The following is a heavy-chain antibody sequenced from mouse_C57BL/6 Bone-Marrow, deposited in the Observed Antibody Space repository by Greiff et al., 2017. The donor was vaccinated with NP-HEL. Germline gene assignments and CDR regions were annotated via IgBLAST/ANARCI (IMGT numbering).Heavy chain of an antibody. Sequence: VMLVESGAELARPGASVKMSCKASGYTFTSYTMHWVKQRPGQGLEWIGYINPSSGYTKYNQKFKDKATLTADKSSSTAYMQLSSLTSEDSAVYYCARDYYGTPYYYAMDYWGQGTSVTVSS. CDR2: INPSSGYT. CDR3: ARDYYGTPYYYAMDY. V-gene: IGHV1-4*01. J-gene: IGHJ4*01. CDR1: GYTFTSYT. D-gene: IGHD1-1*01.